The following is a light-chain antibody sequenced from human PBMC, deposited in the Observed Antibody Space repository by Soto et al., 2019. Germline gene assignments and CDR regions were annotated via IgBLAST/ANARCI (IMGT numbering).Light chain of an antibody. CDR1: RSVSSW. V-gene: IGKV1-5*03. CDR2: KAS. J-gene: IGKJ5*01. CDR3: QQHKTYPVT. Sequence: DIQMTQSPSTLSASVGDRVIITCRASRSVSSWLAWYQHKPGKAPKLLIYKASRLDSGVPSRFSGSGSGTEFTLTINSLQPDDFATYYCQQHKTYPVTFGQGTRLEVK.